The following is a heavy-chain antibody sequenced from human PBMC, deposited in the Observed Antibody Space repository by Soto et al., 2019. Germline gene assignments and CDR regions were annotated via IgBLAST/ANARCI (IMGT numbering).Heavy chain of an antibody. CDR3: ASNYAYADGYYWYGIDV. CDR2: ISSYGSDT. D-gene: IGHD3-16*01. V-gene: IGHV3-74*01. CDR1: GFTFSRYW. Sequence: EVQLVESGGGLVLPGGSLRLSCAASGFTFSRYWMHWVRQAPGKGLVWVSRISSYGSDTHYADSVKGRFTISRDNAKNTLYLQMNSLRADDTAVYYCASNYAYADGYYWYGIDVWGQGTRVTVSS. J-gene: IGHJ6*02.